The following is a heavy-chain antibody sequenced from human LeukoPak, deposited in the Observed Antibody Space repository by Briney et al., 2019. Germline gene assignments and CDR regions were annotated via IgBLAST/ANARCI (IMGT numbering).Heavy chain of an antibody. CDR3: AREGIAAAGVDY. D-gene: IGHD6-13*01. Sequence: PSETLSLTCGVSGGSISSSNWWSWVRQAPGKGLEWIGEIWHTGNTNYNPSLKSRVTISVDTSKNQFSLKLSSVTAADTAVYYCAREGIAAAGVDYWGQGTLVTVSS. CDR2: IWHTGNT. V-gene: IGHV4-4*02. J-gene: IGHJ4*02. CDR1: GGSISSSNW.